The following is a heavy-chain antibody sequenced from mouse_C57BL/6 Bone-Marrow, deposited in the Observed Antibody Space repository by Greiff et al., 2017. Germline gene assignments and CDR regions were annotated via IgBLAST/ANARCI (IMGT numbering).Heavy chain of an antibody. CDR2: ISNGGGST. CDR3: ARHESAY. CDR1: GFTFSDYY. V-gene: IGHV5-12*01. J-gene: IGHJ3*01. Sequence: EVHLVESGGGLVQPGGSLKLSCAASGFTFSDYYMYWVRQTPEKRLEWVAYISNGGGSTYYPDTVKGRFTISRDNAKNTLYLQMSRLKSEDTAMYYCARHESAYWGQGTLVTVSA.